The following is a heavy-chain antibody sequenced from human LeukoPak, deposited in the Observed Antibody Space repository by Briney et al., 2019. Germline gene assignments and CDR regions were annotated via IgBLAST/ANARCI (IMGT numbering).Heavy chain of an antibody. D-gene: IGHD6-19*01. V-gene: IGHV3-64*02. CDR1: GFTFSSHS. CDR2: IRSDGTNT. Sequence: GVSLRLSCAACGFTFSSHSMHWVRQAPGKGLEYVSGIRSDGTNTYYAESVKGRFTVSRYNSKNTLWIQMGSLRAEDMAVYYCARRGSGWEFDYWGQGTLVTVSS. CDR3: ARRGSGWEFDY. J-gene: IGHJ4*02.